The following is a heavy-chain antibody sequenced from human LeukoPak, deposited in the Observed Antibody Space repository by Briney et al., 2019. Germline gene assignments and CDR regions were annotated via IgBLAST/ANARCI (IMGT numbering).Heavy chain of an antibody. D-gene: IGHD6-19*01. Sequence: GGSLILSCAASGFTFSSYAMSWVRQAPGKGLEWVSAISGSGGSTYYADSVKGRFTISRDNSKNTLYLQMNSLRAEDTAVYYCAKVHSSGWLFDYWGQGTLVTVSS. J-gene: IGHJ4*02. CDR3: AKVHSSGWLFDY. V-gene: IGHV3-23*01. CDR1: GFTFSSYA. CDR2: ISGSGGST.